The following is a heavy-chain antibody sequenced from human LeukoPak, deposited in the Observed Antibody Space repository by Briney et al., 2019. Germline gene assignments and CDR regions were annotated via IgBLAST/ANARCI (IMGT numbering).Heavy chain of an antibody. CDR3: ATSYGSGSYYDHYYYGMDV. D-gene: IGHD3-10*01. J-gene: IGHJ6*02. CDR2: ISSSSTNI. Sequence: PGGSLRLSCAVSGITLSNYGMSWVRQAPGKGLEWVSSISSSSTNIYYADSVRGRFTISRDNAKKSLYLQMNSLRAEDTAVYYCATSYGSGSYYDHYYYGMDVWGQGTTVTVSS. CDR1: GITLSNYG. V-gene: IGHV3-21*01.